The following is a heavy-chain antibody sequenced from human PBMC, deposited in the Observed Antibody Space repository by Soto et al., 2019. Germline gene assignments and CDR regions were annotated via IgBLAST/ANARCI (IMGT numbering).Heavy chain of an antibody. CDR2: ITGNGAVT. CDR3: GKDPNGDYFGTFDF. V-gene: IGHV3-23*01. D-gene: IGHD4-17*01. CDR1: GLSFDNYA. J-gene: IGHJ3*01. Sequence: EVQFLESGGGVVRPGGSLRLSCVASGLSFDNYAMTWVRQSPGKGLEWLACITGNGAVTSYTDSVRGRFTISRDNSKNTLYLQMDSLRADDRAVYYCGKDPNGDYFGTFDFWGQGTTVTVSS.